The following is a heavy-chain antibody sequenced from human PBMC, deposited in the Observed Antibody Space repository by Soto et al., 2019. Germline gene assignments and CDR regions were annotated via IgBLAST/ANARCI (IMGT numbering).Heavy chain of an antibody. CDR1: GDSVSSNSAS. Sequence: SQTLSLTCAISGDSVSSNSASWSWIRQSPSRGLEWLGRTYYRSQWYNDYAVSVKSRITISPDTSKNQFSLQLNSVTPEDTAVYYCAREVETPRHWIDPWGQGTRVTVSS. D-gene: IGHD2-15*01. CDR3: AREVETPRHWIDP. V-gene: IGHV6-1*01. J-gene: IGHJ5*02. CDR2: TYYRSQWYN.